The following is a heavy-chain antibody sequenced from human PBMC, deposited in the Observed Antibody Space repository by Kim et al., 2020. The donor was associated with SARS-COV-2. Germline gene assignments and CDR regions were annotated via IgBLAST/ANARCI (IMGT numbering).Heavy chain of an antibody. J-gene: IGHJ6*02. CDR3: ATNRGYYRGYGRDV. V-gene: IGHV4-34*01. Sequence: SETLSLTCAVYGEPSSGDYWTWIRQTPGKGLEWIGDIHRSGSTAYSASLDGRVTITLDLSTNKTFLRLMTLLAADTAAYYCATNRGYYRGYGRDVWGQW. D-gene: IGHD2-8*01. CDR2: IHRSGST. CDR1: GEPSSGDY.